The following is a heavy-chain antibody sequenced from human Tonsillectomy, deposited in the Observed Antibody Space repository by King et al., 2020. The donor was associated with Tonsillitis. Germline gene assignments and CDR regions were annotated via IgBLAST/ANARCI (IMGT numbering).Heavy chain of an antibody. Sequence: VQLVESGGGLIQPGGSLRLSCAASGFTVSSNYMSWVRQAPGKGLEWVSVIYSGDTPHYADSVKGRFSISRDNSKNTLCLQMNSLRVEDTAVYYCARLLGEGAFDIWGQGTMVTVSS. J-gene: IGHJ3*02. CDR1: GFTVSSNY. CDR2: IYSGDTP. V-gene: IGHV3-53*01. CDR3: ARLLGEGAFDI. D-gene: IGHD3-16*01.